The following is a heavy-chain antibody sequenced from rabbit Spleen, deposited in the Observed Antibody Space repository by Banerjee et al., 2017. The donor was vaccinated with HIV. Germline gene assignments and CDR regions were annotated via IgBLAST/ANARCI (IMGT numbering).Heavy chain of an antibody. CDR3: ARDGSTGSAISRLDL. J-gene: IGHJ3*01. Sequence: QSLEESGGDLVKPGASLTLTCTASGFSFSSAYDMCWVRQAPGKGLEWIACISTSCGSTWYANWAKGRFTISKTSSTTVTLQMTSLTAADTATYFCARDGSTGSAISRLDLWGQGTLVTVS. CDR1: GFSFSSAYD. CDR2: ISTSCGST. V-gene: IGHV1S40*01. D-gene: IGHD7-1*01.